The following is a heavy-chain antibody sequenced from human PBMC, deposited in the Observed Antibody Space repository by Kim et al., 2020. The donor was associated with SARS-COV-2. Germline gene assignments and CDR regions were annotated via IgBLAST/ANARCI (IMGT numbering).Heavy chain of an antibody. D-gene: IGHD3-22*01. CDR2: INPSGGST. CDR1: GYTFTSYY. V-gene: IGHV1-46*01. Sequence: ASVKVSCKASGYTFTSYYMHWVRQAPGQGLEWMGIINPSGGSTSYAQKFQGRVTMTRDTSTSTVYMELSSLRSEDTAVYYCARVGPNDYYDSSGYDYYYGMDVWGQGTTVTVSS. CDR3: ARVGPNDYYDSSGYDYYYGMDV. J-gene: IGHJ6*02.